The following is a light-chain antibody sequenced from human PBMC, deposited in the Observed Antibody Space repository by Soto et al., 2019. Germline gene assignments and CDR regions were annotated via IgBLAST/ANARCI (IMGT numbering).Light chain of an antibody. CDR1: QSISSW. CDR2: KAS. J-gene: IGKJ1*01. Sequence: DIQMTQAPSTLAAPLGSRVTITCRSSQSISSWLAWYQQKPGTAPQLLTYKASSLDSGVPSRFSGSRSRTEFTVTFSSLQAVGFATYYCIDYDSYPTFGQGTKAEI. V-gene: IGKV1-5*03. CDR3: IDYDSYPT.